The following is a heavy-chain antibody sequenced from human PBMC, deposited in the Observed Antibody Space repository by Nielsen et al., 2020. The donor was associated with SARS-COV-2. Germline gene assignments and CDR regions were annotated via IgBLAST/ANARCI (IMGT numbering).Heavy chain of an antibody. J-gene: IGHJ6*02. CDR3: ARARATIFGLVMSYGMDV. CDR1: GYNFTDYY. V-gene: IGHV1-2*06. D-gene: IGHD3/OR15-3a*01. CDR2: INPYSGGT. Sequence: ASVKVSCKASGYNFTDYYIHWVRQAPGQGLEWMGRINPYSGGTNYAQKFQGTVTMTRDASISTVYMELTSDDTAVYYCARARATIFGLVMSYGMDVWGQGTTVAVSS.